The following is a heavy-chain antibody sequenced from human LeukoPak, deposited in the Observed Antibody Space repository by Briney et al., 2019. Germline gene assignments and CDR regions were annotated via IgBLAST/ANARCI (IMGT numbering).Heavy chain of an antibody. Sequence: PGGSLRLSCAASGFSFSTYRMNWVRQAPGKGLEWVSSISSSSTTIYYADSVEGRFTISRDNAKNTLYLQMNSLRAEDTAVYYCARVIRYCSSTSCSGYYFDYWGQGTLVTVSS. CDR1: GFSFSTYR. D-gene: IGHD2-2*01. CDR3: ARVIRYCSSTSCSGYYFDY. V-gene: IGHV3-48*04. J-gene: IGHJ4*02. CDR2: ISSSSTTI.